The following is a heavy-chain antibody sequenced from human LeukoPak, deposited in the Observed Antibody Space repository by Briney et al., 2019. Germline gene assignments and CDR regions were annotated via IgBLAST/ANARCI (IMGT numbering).Heavy chain of an antibody. CDR1: GGSVTTHH. Sequence: SETLSLTCTVSGGSVTTHHWNWIRQTPGKGLEWIGYVFDSGRTKENPSLKSRVTLSADTSKNQLALRLSSVTAADTAVYYCARGGPLPHIVVVPAAFSHFMDVWGKGTTVTVSS. D-gene: IGHD2-2*01. CDR3: ARGGPLPHIVVVPAAFSHFMDV. CDR2: VFDSGRT. J-gene: IGHJ6*03. V-gene: IGHV4-59*02.